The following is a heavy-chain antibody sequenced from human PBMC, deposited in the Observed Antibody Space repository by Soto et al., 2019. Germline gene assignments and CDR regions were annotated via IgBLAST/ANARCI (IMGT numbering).Heavy chain of an antibody. CDR1: GYTFNNYG. D-gene: IGHD2-21*02. Sequence: QVQLLQSGAEVKKPGASVTVSCKASGYTFNNYGISWVRQAPGQVLEWMGWISAYNGNINYAQKLQGRVTMTTDTSTSTAYMELRSPRSDDTAMYYCASAYFGGNCYSNLPLGSYYYGMEVWGQGTTVPVSS. V-gene: IGHV1-18*01. J-gene: IGHJ6*02. CDR2: ISAYNGNI. CDR3: ASAYFGGNCYSNLPLGSYYYGMEV.